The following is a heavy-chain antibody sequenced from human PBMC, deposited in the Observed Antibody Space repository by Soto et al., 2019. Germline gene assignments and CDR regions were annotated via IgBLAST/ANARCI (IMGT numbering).Heavy chain of an antibody. V-gene: IGHV4-61*01. J-gene: IGHJ4*02. CDR3: ARGYYYGSGSYSPYFDY. D-gene: IGHD3-10*01. CDR2: IYYSGST. CDR1: GGSVSSGSYY. Sequence: SETLSLTCTVSGGSVSSGSYYWSWIRQPPGKGLGWIGYIYYSGSTNYNPSLKSRVTISVDTSKNQFSLKLSSVTAADTAVYYCARGYYYGSGSYSPYFDYWGQGTLVTVSS.